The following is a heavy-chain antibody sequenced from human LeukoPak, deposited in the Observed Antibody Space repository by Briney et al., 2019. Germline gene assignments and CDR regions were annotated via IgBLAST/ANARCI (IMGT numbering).Heavy chain of an antibody. CDR1: GFTFSSYA. CDR2: ISYDGSNK. V-gene: IGHV3-30*04. D-gene: IGHD3-10*01. CDR3: ARDNLWFGELFPDY. J-gene: IGHJ4*02. Sequence: PGRSLRLSCAASGFTFSSYAMHWVRQAPGKGPEWVAVISYDGSNKYYADSVKGRFTISRDNSKDTLYLQMNSLRAEDTAVYYCARDNLWFGELFPDYWGQGTLVTVSS.